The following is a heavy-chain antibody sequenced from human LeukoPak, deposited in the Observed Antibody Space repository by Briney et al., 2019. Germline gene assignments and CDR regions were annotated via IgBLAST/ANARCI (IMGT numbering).Heavy chain of an antibody. CDR1: GFTFSSYS. V-gene: IGHV3-21*01. CDR2: ISSSSSYI. CDR3: ARDRRPDGMDV. J-gene: IGHJ6*02. Sequence: GGSLRLSCAASGFTFSSYSMNWVRQAPGKGLEWVSYISSSSSYIYYADSVKGRFTISRDNAKNSLYLQMNSLRAEDTAVYYCARDRRPDGMDVWGQGTTVTVSS.